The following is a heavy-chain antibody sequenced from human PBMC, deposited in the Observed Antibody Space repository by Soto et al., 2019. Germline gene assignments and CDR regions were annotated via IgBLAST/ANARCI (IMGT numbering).Heavy chain of an antibody. CDR2: INPSGGST. D-gene: IGHD1-7*01. CDR1: GYTFTSYY. CDR3: AREHNWNYAYYFYGLDV. V-gene: IGHV1-46*01. J-gene: IGHJ6*02. Sequence: ASVKVSCKASGYTFTSYYMHWVRQAPGQGLEWMGIINPSGGSTSYAQKFQGRVTMTRDTSTSTVYMELSSLRSEDTAVYYCAREHNWNYAYYFYGLDVWGQGTKVTVSS.